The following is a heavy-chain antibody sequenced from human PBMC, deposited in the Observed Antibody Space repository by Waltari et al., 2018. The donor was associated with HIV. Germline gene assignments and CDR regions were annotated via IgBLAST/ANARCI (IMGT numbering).Heavy chain of an antibody. CDR3: ARRSGEYWYFDL. CDR1: GYSISSGYY. D-gene: IGHD7-27*01. V-gene: IGHV4-38-2*02. J-gene: IGHJ2*01. Sequence: QVQLQESGPGLVKPSETLSLTCTVSGYSISSGYYWGWIRQPPGKGLEWIGSMYHSGRTYENPSLKSRVTMSVDTSKNQFSLKLSSVTAADTAVYYCARRSGEYWYFDLWGRGTLVTVSS. CDR2: MYHSGRT.